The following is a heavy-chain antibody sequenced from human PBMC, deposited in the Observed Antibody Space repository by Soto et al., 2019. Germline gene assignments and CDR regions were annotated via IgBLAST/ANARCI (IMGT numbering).Heavy chain of an antibody. V-gene: IGHV3-23*01. CDR3: AKRTVGWYFDL. CDR1: GFTFSSYA. D-gene: IGHD4-17*01. Sequence: GGSLSLSCAASGFTFSSYAMNWVRQAPGKGLEWVSVISGSGGSTYYADAVKGRFTISRDNSKNTLYLQMNSLRAEDTAVYYCAKRTVGWYFDLWGRGTLVTVSS. J-gene: IGHJ2*01. CDR2: ISGSGGST.